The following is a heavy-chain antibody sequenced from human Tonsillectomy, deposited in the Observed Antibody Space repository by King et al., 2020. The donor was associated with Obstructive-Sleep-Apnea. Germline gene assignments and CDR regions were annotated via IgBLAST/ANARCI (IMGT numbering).Heavy chain of an antibody. CDR2: INSDGSST. CDR1: GFTFSSYW. V-gene: IGHV3-74*01. Sequence: VQLVESGGGLVQPGGSLRLSCAASGFTFSSYWMFWVRQTPGKGLVWVSRINSDGSSTSHADSVKGRFTISRDNAKNTLYRQMNSRRAEDTAVYYCAKTPYRYYGLDVWGQGTTVTVSS. D-gene: IGHD3-16*02. J-gene: IGHJ6*02. CDR3: AKTPYRYYGLDV.